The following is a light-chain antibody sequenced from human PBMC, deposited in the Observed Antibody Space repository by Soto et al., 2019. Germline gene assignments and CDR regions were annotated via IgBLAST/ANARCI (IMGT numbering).Light chain of an antibody. CDR1: QSVSSY. Sequence: EIVLTQSPATLSLTPGERATLSCRASQSVSSYLAWYQQKPGQAPRLLIYDASNRATGIPARFSGSGSGTDFTLTISSLEPEDFAVYYCQQRSNWPRVMYNFGQGTKLEIK. CDR2: DAS. J-gene: IGKJ2*01. CDR3: QQRSNWPRVMYN. V-gene: IGKV3-11*01.